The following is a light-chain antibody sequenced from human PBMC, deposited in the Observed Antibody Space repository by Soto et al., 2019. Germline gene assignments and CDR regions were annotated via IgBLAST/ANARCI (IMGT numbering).Light chain of an antibody. CDR3: QQYNSYSALT. J-gene: IGKJ4*01. CDR1: QSISSW. V-gene: IGKV1-5*03. CDR2: KAS. Sequence: DIQMTQSPSTLSASVGDRVTITCRASQSISSWLAWYQQKPGKAPKLLIYKASSLESGVPSRFSGSGSGTEFTLTISSLQPDDFAAYYCQQYNSYSALTFGGAPKVET.